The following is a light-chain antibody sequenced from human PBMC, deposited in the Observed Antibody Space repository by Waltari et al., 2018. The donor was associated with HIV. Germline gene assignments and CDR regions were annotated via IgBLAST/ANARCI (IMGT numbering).Light chain of an antibody. J-gene: IGLJ3*02. Sequence: QSALTQPASVSGSPGQSITISCTGSSSDVGNYNLVSWYQQHPGTAPKLMIYEGIHPPAGVSHRFAGSKSCNTASLTISGLQAEDEADYYCCSYAGSSNWVFGGGTKLTVL. CDR2: EGI. V-gene: IGLV2-23*01. CDR3: CSYAGSSNWV. CDR1: SSDVGNYNL.